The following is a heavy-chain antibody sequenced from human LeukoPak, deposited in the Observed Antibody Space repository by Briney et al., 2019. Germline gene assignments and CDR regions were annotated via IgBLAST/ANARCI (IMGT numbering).Heavy chain of an antibody. J-gene: IGHJ4*02. Sequence: GGSLRLSCAASGFTFSSYWMTWVRQAPGKGLEWVANIKQDGSEKYYVDSVEARFTISRDNAKKSLYLQMNSLRAEDTAVYYCARDSYSSGWYSTDYWGQGTLVTVSS. CDR2: IKQDGSEK. CDR1: GFTFSSYW. V-gene: IGHV3-7*01. CDR3: ARDSYSSGWYSTDY. D-gene: IGHD6-19*01.